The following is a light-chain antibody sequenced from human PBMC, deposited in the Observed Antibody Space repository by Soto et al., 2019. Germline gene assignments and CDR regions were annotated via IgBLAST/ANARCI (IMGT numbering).Light chain of an antibody. J-gene: IGLJ1*01. CDR1: SSNIGSNT. CDR3: AAGDDSLIALYV. V-gene: IGLV1-44*01. Sequence: QSALTQPPSASGTPGQRVTISCSGSSSNIGSNTVNWYQQLPGTAPKLLIYSNNQRPSGVPDRFSGSKSGTSASLAISGLQSEYEADYYCAAGDDSLIALYVFGTGTKVPVL. CDR2: SNN.